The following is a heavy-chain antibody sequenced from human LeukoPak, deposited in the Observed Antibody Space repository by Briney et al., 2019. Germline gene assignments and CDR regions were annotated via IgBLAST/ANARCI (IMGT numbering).Heavy chain of an antibody. CDR2: IWYDGSNK. Sequence: GGSLRLSCAASGFTFSSYGMHWVRQAPGKGLEWVAVIWYDGSNKYYADTVKGRFTISRDNSKNTLYLQMNSLRAEDTAVYYCAREFGGSGSYYNPDYWGQGTLVTVSS. CDR3: AREFGGSGSYYNPDY. V-gene: IGHV3-33*01. CDR1: GFTFSSYG. D-gene: IGHD3-10*01. J-gene: IGHJ4*02.